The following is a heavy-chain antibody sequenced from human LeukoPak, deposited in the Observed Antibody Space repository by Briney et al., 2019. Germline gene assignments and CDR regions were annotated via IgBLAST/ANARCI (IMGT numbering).Heavy chain of an antibody. V-gene: IGHV3-30*02. CDR3: AKVVKARSGSYGTHYFDY. D-gene: IGHD1-26*01. CDR2: IRYDGSNK. J-gene: IGHJ4*02. Sequence: GGSLRLSCAASGFTFSSYGMHWVRQAPGKGLEWVAFIRYDGSNKYYADSVKGRFTISRDNSKNTLYLQMNSLRAEDTAVYYCAKVVKARSGSYGTHYFDYWGQGTLVTVSS. CDR1: GFTFSSYG.